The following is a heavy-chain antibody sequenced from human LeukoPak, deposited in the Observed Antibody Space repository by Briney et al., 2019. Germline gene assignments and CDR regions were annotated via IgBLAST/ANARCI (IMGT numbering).Heavy chain of an antibody. Sequence: SETLSLTCAVYGGSFSGYYWSWIRQPPGKGLEWIGEINHRGSTNHNPSLKSRVTVSLDTSKNQFSLKLSSVTAADTAVYYCARAPGAALDWGQGTLVTVSS. CDR1: GGSFSGYY. J-gene: IGHJ4*02. CDR2: INHRGST. CDR3: ARAPGAALD. V-gene: IGHV4-34*01. D-gene: IGHD2-15*01.